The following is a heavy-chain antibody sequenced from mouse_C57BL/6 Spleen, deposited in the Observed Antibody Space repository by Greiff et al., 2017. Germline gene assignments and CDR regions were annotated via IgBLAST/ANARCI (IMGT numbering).Heavy chain of an antibody. CDR1: GYTFTDYY. D-gene: IGHD2-5*01. J-gene: IGHJ4*01. CDR2: INPNNGGT. V-gene: IGHV1-26*01. CDR3: ARNSNSLYAMDY. Sequence: VQLQQSGPELVKPGASVKISCKASGYTFTDYYMNWVKQSHGKSLEWIGDINPNNGGTSYNQKFKGKATLTVDKSSSTAYMELRSLTSEDSAVYYCARNSNSLYAMDYWGQGTSVTVSS.